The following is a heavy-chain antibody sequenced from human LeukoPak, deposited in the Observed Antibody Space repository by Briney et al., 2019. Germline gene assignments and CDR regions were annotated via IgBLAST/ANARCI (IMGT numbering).Heavy chain of an antibody. D-gene: IGHD2-2*01. J-gene: IGHJ5*02. Sequence: HWASVKVSCKASGGTFSSYAISWVRQAPGQGLEWMGGIIPIFGTANYAQKFQGRVTITADKSTSTAYMELSSLRSEDTAVYYCARDGGMGGSTSCYLCIENWFDPWGQGTLVTVSS. CDR1: GGTFSSYA. CDR3: ARDGGMGGSTSCYLCIENWFDP. V-gene: IGHV1-69*06. CDR2: IIPIFGTA.